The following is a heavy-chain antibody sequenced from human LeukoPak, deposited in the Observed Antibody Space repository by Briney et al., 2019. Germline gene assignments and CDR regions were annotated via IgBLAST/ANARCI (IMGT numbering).Heavy chain of an antibody. V-gene: IGHV4-59*08. Sequence: SGTLSLTCTVSGGSISSYYWSWIRQPPGKGLEWIGYIYYSGSTNYNPSLKSRVTISVDTSKNQFSLKLSSVTAADTAVYYCARWDDSAWAFGNWGPGTLVTVSS. CDR2: IYYSGST. J-gene: IGHJ4*02. CDR1: GGSISSYY. CDR3: ARWDDSAWAFGN. D-gene: IGHD6-19*01.